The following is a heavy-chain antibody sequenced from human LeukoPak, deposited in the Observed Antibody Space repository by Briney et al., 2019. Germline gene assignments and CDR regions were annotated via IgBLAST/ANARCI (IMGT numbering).Heavy chain of an antibody. CDR3: ANEAHRHLDLHN. V-gene: IGHV3-23*01. J-gene: IGHJ4*02. Sequence: GGSLRLSCAASGFTLRHFAMNWVRQAPGKGLEWVSSIASDGDTFYAGSVMGGCTISRDISTNTLHLQMNSLRADDTAIYFCANEAHRHLDLHNWGQGTLVTVST. CDR1: GFTLRHFA. CDR2: IASDGDT.